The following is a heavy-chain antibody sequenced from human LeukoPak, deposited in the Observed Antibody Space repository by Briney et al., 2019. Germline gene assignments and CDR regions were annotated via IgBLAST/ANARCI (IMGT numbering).Heavy chain of an antibody. V-gene: IGHV3-23*01. CDR3: ATGSCSSSTCYRRY. CDR2: ISGSGGST. D-gene: IGHD2-2*02. J-gene: IGHJ4*02. CDR1: GFTFSSYA. Sequence: PGGSLRLSCAASGFTFSSYAMSWVRQAPGKGLEWVSAISGSGGSTYYADSVKGRFTISRDNSKNTLYLQMNSLRAEDTAVFYCATGSCSSSTCYRRYWGQGTLVTVSS.